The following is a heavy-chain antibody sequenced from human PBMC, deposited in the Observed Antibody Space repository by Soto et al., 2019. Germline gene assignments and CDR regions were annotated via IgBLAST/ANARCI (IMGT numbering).Heavy chain of an antibody. Sequence: SETLSLACAVYGGSFSGYYWSWIRQPPGKGLEWVGEINHSGSTNYNPTLKSRVTISVDTSKNQFSRKLSSGTGAGTAVYYCARPLNWVPDAFDIWGQGTMVTVSS. CDR3: ARPLNWVPDAFDI. J-gene: IGHJ3*02. CDR1: GGSFSGYY. V-gene: IGHV4-34*01. D-gene: IGHD1-1*01. CDR2: INHSGST.